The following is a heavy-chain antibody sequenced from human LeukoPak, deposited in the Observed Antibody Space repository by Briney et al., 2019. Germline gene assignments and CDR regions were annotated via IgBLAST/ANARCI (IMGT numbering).Heavy chain of an antibody. Sequence: GGSLRLSCAASGFTFSSYGMHWVRQAPGKGLEWVAFIRYDGSNNYNADSVKGRFTISRDNSKNTLYLQMNSLRAEDTAVYYCAKAPLQYPRFYYYMDVWGKGTRSPSP. CDR1: GFTFSSYG. CDR2: IRYDGSNN. CDR3: AKAPLQYPRFYYYMDV. V-gene: IGHV3-30*02. J-gene: IGHJ6*03. D-gene: IGHD4-11*01.